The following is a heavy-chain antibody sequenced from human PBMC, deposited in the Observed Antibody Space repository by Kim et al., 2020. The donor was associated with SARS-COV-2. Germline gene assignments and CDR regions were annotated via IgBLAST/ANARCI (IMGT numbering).Heavy chain of an antibody. CDR1: GFTFNDYA. J-gene: IGHJ6*01. V-gene: IGHV3-9*01. Sequence: CVTSGFTFNDYAMHWVRQAPGKGLEWVSGISWNGVNIGYADSLKGRFIISRDNAKKSAYLEIDSLRAEDTALYYCAKGHGGSFYYYGLDV. CDR3: AKGHGGSFYYYGLDV. D-gene: IGHD3-10*01. CDR2: ISWNGVNI.